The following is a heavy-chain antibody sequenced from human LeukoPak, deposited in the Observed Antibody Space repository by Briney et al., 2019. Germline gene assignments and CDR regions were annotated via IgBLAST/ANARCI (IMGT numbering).Heavy chain of an antibody. J-gene: IGHJ4*02. CDR2: ISYDGSNK. CDR1: GFTFSSYG. D-gene: IGHD3-22*01. V-gene: IGHV3-30*18. Sequence: GRSLRLSCAASGFTFSSYGMHWVRQAPAKGLEWVAVISYDGSNKYYADSVKGRFTISRDNSKNTLYLQMNSLRAEDTAVYYCAKGGYYDSSSPFDYWGQGTLVTVSS. CDR3: AKGGYYDSSSPFDY.